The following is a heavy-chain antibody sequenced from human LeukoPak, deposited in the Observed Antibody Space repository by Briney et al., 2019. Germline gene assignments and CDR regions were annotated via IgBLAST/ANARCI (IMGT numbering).Heavy chain of an antibody. Sequence: GGSLRLSCVASGFIFRNYWMSWVRQAPGNGLEWVANIKQDGSEKYYVGSVKGRFTISRDNAKSSLYLQMNSLRVEDTAVYYCARGGYGSGSYYFDYWGQGTLVTVSS. D-gene: IGHD3-10*01. J-gene: IGHJ4*02. CDR3: ARGGYGSGSYYFDY. V-gene: IGHV3-7*03. CDR2: IKQDGSEK. CDR1: GFIFRNYW.